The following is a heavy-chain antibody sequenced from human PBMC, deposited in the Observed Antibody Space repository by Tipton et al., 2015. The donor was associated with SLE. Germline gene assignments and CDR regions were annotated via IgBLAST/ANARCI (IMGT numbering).Heavy chain of an antibody. D-gene: IGHD5-12*01. CDR3: ASLERYSGYDWHFDY. Sequence: SLRLSCVASGFAFSDYYMSWIRQAPGKGLEWVAVSYIGGGGSAYADSVKGRFTLSRDSSENTLFLQMNSLRAEDTAVYYCASLERYSGYDWHFDYWGQGTQVTVSS. CDR1: GFAFSDYY. J-gene: IGHJ4*02. V-gene: IGHV3-53*05. CDR2: SYIGGGGS.